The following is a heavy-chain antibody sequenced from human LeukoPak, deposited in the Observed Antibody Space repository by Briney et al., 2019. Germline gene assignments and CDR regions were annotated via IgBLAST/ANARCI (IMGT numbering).Heavy chain of an antibody. V-gene: IGHV3-33*01. CDR1: GLTFSSYG. J-gene: IGHJ4*02. D-gene: IGHD2-21*02. CDR2: IWYDGSNK. Sequence: GRSLRLSCAASGLTFSSYGMHWVRQAPGKGLEWVAVIWYDGSNKYYADSVKGRFTISRDNSKNTLYLQMNSLRAEDTAVYYCARDGVTANYFDYWGQGTLVTVSS. CDR3: ARDGVTANYFDY.